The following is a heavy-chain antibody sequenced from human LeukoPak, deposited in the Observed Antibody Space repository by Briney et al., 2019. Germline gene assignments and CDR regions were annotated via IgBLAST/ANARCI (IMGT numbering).Heavy chain of an antibody. CDR1: GXSISTYY. CDR3: ARGRSRDGYNYDY. V-gene: IGHV4-59*01. D-gene: IGHD5-24*01. Sequence: SETLSLTCTVSGXSISTYYWSWIRQPPGEGLEWIGYIYYSGSTNYTPSLKSRVTISVDTSKNQFSLNLSSVTAADTAVYYCARGRSRDGYNYDYWGQGTLVTVSS. CDR2: IYYSGST. J-gene: IGHJ4*02.